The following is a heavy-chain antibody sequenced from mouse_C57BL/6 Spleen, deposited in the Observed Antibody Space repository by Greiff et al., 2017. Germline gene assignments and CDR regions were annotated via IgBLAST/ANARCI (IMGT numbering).Heavy chain of an antibody. Sequence: EVQGVESGGGLVQPGGSMKLSCVASGFTFSNYWMNWVRQSPEKGLEWVAQIRLKSDNYATHYAESVKGRFTISRDDSKSSVYLQMNNLRAEDTGIYYCRRYDGAYWGQGTLVTVSA. CDR3: RRYDGAY. CDR1: GFTFSNYW. V-gene: IGHV6-3*01. CDR2: IRLKSDNYAT. D-gene: IGHD2-14*01. J-gene: IGHJ3*01.